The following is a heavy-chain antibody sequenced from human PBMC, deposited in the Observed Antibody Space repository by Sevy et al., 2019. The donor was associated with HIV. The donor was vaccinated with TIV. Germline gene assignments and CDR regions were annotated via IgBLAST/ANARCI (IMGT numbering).Heavy chain of an antibody. CDR3: ARGGFDYGDYVTQYYFDY. D-gene: IGHD4-17*01. CDR2: IIPIFGTA. J-gene: IGHJ4*02. CDR1: GGTFSSYA. V-gene: IGHV1-69*13. Sequence: ASVKVSCKASGGTFSSYAISWVRQAPGQGLEWMGGIIPIFGTATYAQKFQGRVTITADESTSTAYMELSSLRSEDTAVYYCARGGFDYGDYVTQYYFDYWGQGTLVNVSS.